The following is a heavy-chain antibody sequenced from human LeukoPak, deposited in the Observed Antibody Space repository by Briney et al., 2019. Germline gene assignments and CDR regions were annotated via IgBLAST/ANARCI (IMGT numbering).Heavy chain of an antibody. V-gene: IGHV1-18*01. J-gene: IGHJ6*02. CDR3: ARDSALLWFGELRYGMDV. CDR1: GYTFTSYG. D-gene: IGHD3-10*01. CDR2: ISAYNGNT. Sequence: GASVKVSCKASGYTFTSYGISWVRQAPGQGLEWMGWISAYNGNTNYAQKLQGRVTMTTDTSTSTAYMELSNLRSEDTAVYYCARDSALLWFGELRYGMDVWGQGTTVTVSS.